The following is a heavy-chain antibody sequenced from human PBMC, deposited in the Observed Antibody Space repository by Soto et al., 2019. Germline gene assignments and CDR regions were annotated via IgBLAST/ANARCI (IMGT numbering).Heavy chain of an antibody. CDR1: GFTFSTYG. Sequence: QEQLVESGGGVVQPGRSLRLSCAASGFTFSTYGMHWVRQIPGKGLQWVAIIWYDGSIKYYADSVKGRFTISRDNSKNTLFLQMNSLRDEDTAVSYCARIDCTGNNCNPYYHYGMDVWGQGTTVTVSS. J-gene: IGHJ6*02. D-gene: IGHD2-8*02. CDR2: IWYDGSIK. CDR3: ARIDCTGNNCNPYYHYGMDV. V-gene: IGHV3-33*01.